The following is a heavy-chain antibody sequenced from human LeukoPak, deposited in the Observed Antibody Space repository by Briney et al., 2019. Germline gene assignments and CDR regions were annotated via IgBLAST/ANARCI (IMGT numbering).Heavy chain of an antibody. J-gene: IGHJ6*02. CDR1: GYTFNGYY. Sequence: ASVKVSCKASGYTFNGYYMHWVRQAPGQGLEWMGWINPNSGGTNYAQKFQGRVTMTRDTSISTAYMELSRLRSDDTAVYYCARVGLIYYYGMDVWGQGTTVTVSS. CDR2: INPNSGGT. CDR3: ARVGLIYYYGMDV. D-gene: IGHD2-8*01. V-gene: IGHV1-2*02.